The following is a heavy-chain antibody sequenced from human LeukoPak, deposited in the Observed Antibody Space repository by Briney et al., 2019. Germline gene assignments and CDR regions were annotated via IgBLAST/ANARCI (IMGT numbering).Heavy chain of an antibody. CDR3: AKNGQSGFSFDP. Sequence: SETLSLTCTVSGGSISSYYWSWIRQPPGKGLEWIGYIYYSGSTNYNPSLKSRVTISVDTSKNQFSLKLSSVTAADTAVYYCAKNGQSGFSFDPWGQGTLVTVS. D-gene: IGHD1-26*01. V-gene: IGHV4-59*12. CDR2: IYYSGST. J-gene: IGHJ5*02. CDR1: GGSISSYY.